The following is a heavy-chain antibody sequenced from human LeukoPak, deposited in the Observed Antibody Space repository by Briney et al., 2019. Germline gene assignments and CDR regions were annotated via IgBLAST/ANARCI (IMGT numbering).Heavy chain of an antibody. J-gene: IGHJ4*02. CDR1: GFTFDDYA. CDR3: AKDVFTMVRGVLEY. Sequence: PGGSLRLSCAASGFTFDDYAMHWVRQAPGKGLEWVSGISWNSGTIGYADSVKGRFTISRDNAKNSLYLQMDSLRAEDTASYYCAKDVFTMVRGVLEYWGQGTLVTVSS. V-gene: IGHV3-9*01. D-gene: IGHD3-10*01. CDR2: ISWNSGTI.